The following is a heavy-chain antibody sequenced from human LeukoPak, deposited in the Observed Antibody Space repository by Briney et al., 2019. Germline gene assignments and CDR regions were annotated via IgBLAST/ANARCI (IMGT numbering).Heavy chain of an antibody. Sequence: GGSLRLSCEASGFIFSGYGMHWVRQAPGKGLEWVAFIWSDGNNKKYVDSVKGRFTISRDNSKNTLYLQMNSLRAEDTAVYYCARDLSDPTFCSGGSCYADYWGQGTLVTVSS. CDR1: GFIFSGYG. CDR2: IWSDGNNK. J-gene: IGHJ4*02. D-gene: IGHD2-15*01. CDR3: ARDLSDPTFCSGGSCYADY. V-gene: IGHV3-33*01.